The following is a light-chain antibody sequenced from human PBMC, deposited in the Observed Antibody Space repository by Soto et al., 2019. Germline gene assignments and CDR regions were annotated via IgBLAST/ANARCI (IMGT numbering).Light chain of an antibody. Sequence: DIKMTPSPSTLSASVGDRVTITCRASQSISSRLAWYQQKPGKAPQVLIYKASSLQSGVPSRFRGIGSGTEFTLTISSLQPEEFATDDCQQYNTYSTFGQGTRLEIK. CDR3: QQYNTYST. CDR1: QSISSR. V-gene: IGKV1-5*03. J-gene: IGKJ5*01. CDR2: KAS.